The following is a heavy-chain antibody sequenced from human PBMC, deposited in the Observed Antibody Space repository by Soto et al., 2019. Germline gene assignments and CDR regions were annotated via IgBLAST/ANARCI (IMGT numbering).Heavy chain of an antibody. Sequence: PGGSLRLSCAASGFTFSSYAMSWVRQAPGKGLEWVSAISGSGGSTYYADSVKGRFTISRDNAKNSLYLQMNSLRAEDTAVYYCARDELWFGECFMDVWGQGTTVTVSS. CDR2: ISGSGGST. CDR1: GFTFSSYA. CDR3: ARDELWFGECFMDV. D-gene: IGHD3-10*01. J-gene: IGHJ6*02. V-gene: IGHV3-23*01.